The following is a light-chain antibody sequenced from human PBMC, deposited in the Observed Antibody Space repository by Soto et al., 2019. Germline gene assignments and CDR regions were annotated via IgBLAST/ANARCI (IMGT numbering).Light chain of an antibody. CDR3: QQSYSAPLT. J-gene: IGKJ4*01. Sequence: DIQVTQSPSSLSASVGDRVTITCRASQSISSYLNWYRQKPGKAPKLLIYAASSLQSGVPSRFSGSGSETEFTLSISSLQPEDFATYFCQQSYSAPLTVGGGTKVDIK. V-gene: IGKV1-39*01. CDR2: AAS. CDR1: QSISSY.